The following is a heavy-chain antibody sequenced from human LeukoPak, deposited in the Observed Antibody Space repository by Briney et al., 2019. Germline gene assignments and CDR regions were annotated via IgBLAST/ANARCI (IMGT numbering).Heavy chain of an antibody. CDR2: TYYRSKWFN. CDR1: GNSVSSNTAA. J-gene: IGHJ5*02. V-gene: IGHV6-1*01. Sequence: SQTLSLTCAISGNSVSSNTAAWNWIRQSPSRGLEWLGRTYYRSKWFNDYALSVRSRITINADTSKDQFSLQLSSVTPEDTAVYYCARDLILGYCSGGSCSSKNWLDPWGQGTLVTVSS. CDR3: ARDLILGYCSGGSCSSKNWLDP. D-gene: IGHD2-15*01.